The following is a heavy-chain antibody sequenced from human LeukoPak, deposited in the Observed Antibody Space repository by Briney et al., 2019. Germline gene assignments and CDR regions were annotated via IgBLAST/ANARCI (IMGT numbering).Heavy chain of an antibody. J-gene: IGHJ5*02. CDR1: GFTFSSYA. D-gene: IGHD3-22*01. CDR3: ARDLGQYYDPSVNWFDP. Sequence: GGSLRLSCAASGFTFSSYAMSWVRQAPGEGLEWVSAISGSGSSTYYADSVKGRFTISRDNAKNTLNLQMNSLRADDTAVYYCARDLGQYYDPSVNWFDPWGQGTLVTVSS. CDR2: ISGSGSST. V-gene: IGHV3-23*01.